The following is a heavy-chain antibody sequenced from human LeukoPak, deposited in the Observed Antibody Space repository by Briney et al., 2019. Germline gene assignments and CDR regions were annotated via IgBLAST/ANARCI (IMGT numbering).Heavy chain of an antibody. CDR2: IYHSGST. CDR1: GYSISSGYY. V-gene: IGHV4-38-2*01. CDR3: ARNIVVVPTVTGAFDV. D-gene: IGHD2-2*01. Sequence: SETLSLTCAVSGYSISSGYYWGWIRQPPGKGLEWIGSIYHSGSTFYNPSLKSRVTISVDTSKNQFSLKLSSVTAADTAMYYCARNIVVVPTVTGAFDVWGQGTMVTVSS. J-gene: IGHJ3*01.